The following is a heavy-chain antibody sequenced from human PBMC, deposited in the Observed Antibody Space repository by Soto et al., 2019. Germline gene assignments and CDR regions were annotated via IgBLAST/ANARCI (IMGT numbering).Heavy chain of an antibody. D-gene: IGHD3-3*02. CDR1: GGSIHNNYYY. CDR3: ASQKLDVPAFFDY. Sequence: PSETLSLTCTVSGGSIHNNYYYCGWVRQSPGKGLEWIASISYSGTTYYNPSLKSRVTESIDTSTNQFSLKLTSVTAEDTAVYYCASQKLDVPAFFDYWGQGALVTVSS. J-gene: IGHJ4*02. V-gene: IGHV4-39*01. CDR2: ISYSGTT.